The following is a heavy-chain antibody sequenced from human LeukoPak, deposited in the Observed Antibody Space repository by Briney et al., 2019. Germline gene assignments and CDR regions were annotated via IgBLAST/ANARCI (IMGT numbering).Heavy chain of an antibody. CDR1: GGTFSSYT. V-gene: IGHV1-69*04. CDR3: ARETQESHFDY. CDR2: IIPILCIA. Sequence: ASVKVSCKASGGTFSSYTISWVRQAPGQGLEWMGRIIPILCIANYAQKFQGRVTITADKSTSTAYMELSSLRSEDTAVYYCARETQESHFDYWGQGTLVTVSS. J-gene: IGHJ4*02.